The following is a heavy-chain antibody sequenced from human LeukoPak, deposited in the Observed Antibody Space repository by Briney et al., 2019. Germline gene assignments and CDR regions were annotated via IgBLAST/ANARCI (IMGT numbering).Heavy chain of an antibody. Sequence: SETLSLTCTVSGGSVSSGNYYWSWIRQPPGKGLEWIGFMSNSGHTDSNASLKSRVTISVDTSKDQFPLKLKSVTAADTAVYYCARVSVAGTGPDYWGQGTLVTVSS. D-gene: IGHD6-13*01. V-gene: IGHV4-61*01. J-gene: IGHJ4*02. CDR3: ARVSVAGTGPDY. CDR2: MSNSGHT. CDR1: GGSVSSGNYY.